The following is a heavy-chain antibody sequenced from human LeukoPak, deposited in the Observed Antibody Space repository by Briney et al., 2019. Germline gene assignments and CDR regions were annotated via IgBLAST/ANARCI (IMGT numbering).Heavy chain of an antibody. V-gene: IGHV3-23*01. CDR3: AKVLRRLGFRYFDY. CDR1: GFTFSSYA. Sequence: RGGSLRLSCAASGFTFSSYAMSWVRQAPGKGLEWVSAISGSGGSTCYADSVKGRFTISRDNSKNTLYLQMNSLRAEDTAVYYCAKVLRRLGFRYFDYWGQGTLVTVSS. D-gene: IGHD4-17*01. CDR2: ISGSGGST. J-gene: IGHJ4*02.